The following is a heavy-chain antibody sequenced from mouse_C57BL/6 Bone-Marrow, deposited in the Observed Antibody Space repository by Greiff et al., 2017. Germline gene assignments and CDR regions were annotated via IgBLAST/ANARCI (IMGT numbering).Heavy chain of an antibody. CDR3: TSSSVALAMDY. J-gene: IGHJ4*01. V-gene: IGHV1-78*01. D-gene: IGHD3-2*02. CDR1: GYTFTDHT. Sequence: VQLQQSDAELVKPGASVKISCKVSGYTFTDHTIPWMKQRPEQGLEWIGYIYPRDGSTKYNEKFKGKATLTADNSSTTAYMQINSLTSEDSAVYFCTSSSVALAMDYWGQGTTVTVSS. CDR2: IYPRDGST.